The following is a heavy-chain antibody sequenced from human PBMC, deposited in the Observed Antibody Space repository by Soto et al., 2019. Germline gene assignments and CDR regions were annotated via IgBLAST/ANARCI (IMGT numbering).Heavy chain of an antibody. CDR1: GFTFSSYA. D-gene: IGHD1-7*01. CDR3: ARVERYNWNYEWFDP. Sequence: GGSLRLSCAASGFTFSSYAMSWVRQAPGKGLEWVSAISGSGGSTYYADSVKGRFTISRDNSKNTLYLQMNSLRAEDTAVYYCARVERYNWNYEWFDPWGQGTLVTVSS. J-gene: IGHJ5*02. V-gene: IGHV3-23*01. CDR2: ISGSGGST.